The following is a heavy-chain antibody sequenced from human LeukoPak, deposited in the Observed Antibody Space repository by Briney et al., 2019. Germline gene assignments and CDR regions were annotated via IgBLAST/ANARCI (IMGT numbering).Heavy chain of an antibody. CDR1: GITFSRSA. V-gene: IGHV3-30*04. CDR3: TRGTVPGLATNYGTYFDS. Sequence: GGSLRLSCAASGITFSRSAMHWLRQAPGKGLEWVAIISYDGTNKYYLDSVKGRFTISRDNSKNTLYLQMDSLRAEDTAVYYCTRGTVPGLATNYGTYFDSWGQGTLVTVSS. CDR2: ISYDGTNK. D-gene: IGHD5-12*01. J-gene: IGHJ4*02.